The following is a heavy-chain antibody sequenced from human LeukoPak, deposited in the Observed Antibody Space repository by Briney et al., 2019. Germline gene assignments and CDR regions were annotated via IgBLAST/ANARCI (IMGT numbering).Heavy chain of an antibody. Sequence: SETLSLTCTVSGVSISSSSYYWGWIRQPPGKGLEWIGSIYYSGSTYYNPSLKSRVTISVDTSKNQFSLKLSSVTAADTAVYYCARYGGVQYSPPQLNWFDPWGQGTLVTVSS. CDR2: IYYSGST. J-gene: IGHJ5*02. D-gene: IGHD3-16*01. V-gene: IGHV4-39*07. CDR3: ARYGGVQYSPPQLNWFDP. CDR1: GVSISSSSYY.